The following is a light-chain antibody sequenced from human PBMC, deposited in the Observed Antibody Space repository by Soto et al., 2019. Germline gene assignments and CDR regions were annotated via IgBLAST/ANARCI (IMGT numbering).Light chain of an antibody. J-gene: IGKJ5*01. CDR1: QSVSSY. CDR3: QQRSNWPPET. CDR2: DAS. Sequence: EIVLTQSPATLSLSPGERATLSCRASQSVSSYLAWYQQKPGQAPRLLIYDASNRATGIPARFSGSGSGTDFTLTISSLEPKDFAVYYCQQRSNWPPETFGQGTRLEIK. V-gene: IGKV3-11*01.